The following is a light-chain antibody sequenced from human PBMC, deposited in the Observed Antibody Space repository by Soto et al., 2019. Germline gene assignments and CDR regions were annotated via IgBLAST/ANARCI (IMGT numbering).Light chain of an antibody. J-gene: IGKJ2*01. Sequence: EIVLTQSPGTLSLSPGERATLSCRASQSVGSSYLAWYQQKPGQAPRLLIYGASSRATGIPDRVSGSGSGTDFTLTISRLEPEYFAVYYCQHYGSSPYTFGQGTKLEIK. V-gene: IGKV3-20*01. CDR3: QHYGSSPYT. CDR2: GAS. CDR1: QSVGSSY.